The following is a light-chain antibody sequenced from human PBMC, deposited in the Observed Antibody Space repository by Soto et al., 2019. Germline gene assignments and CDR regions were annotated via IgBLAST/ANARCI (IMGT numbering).Light chain of an antibody. J-gene: IGKJ1*01. CDR2: KAS. V-gene: IGKV1-5*03. Sequence: DIQMTQSPSTLSASVGDRVTITCRASQSISSWLAWYQQKPGKAPKLLIYKASSLKNGVPSRFSGSGSGTEFTLTISSLQPDDFATYYCQQYNTYSATFGQGTKVEIK. CDR1: QSISSW. CDR3: QQYNTYSAT.